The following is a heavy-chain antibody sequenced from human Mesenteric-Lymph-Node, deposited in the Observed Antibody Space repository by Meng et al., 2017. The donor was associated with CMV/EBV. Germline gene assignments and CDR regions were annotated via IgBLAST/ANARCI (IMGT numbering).Heavy chain of an antibody. CDR2: IRYDGSNK. Sequence: GGSLRLSCAVSGFTFSNYGMHWVRQAPGKGLEWVAFIRYDGSNKYYTDSVKGRFTISRENSKNTMYLQMNSLTPEDTAAYYCAKGEGSDFWSGYYPDYWGQGTLVTVSS. CDR1: GFTFSNYG. D-gene: IGHD3-3*01. V-gene: IGHV3-30*02. CDR3: AKGEGSDFWSGYYPDY. J-gene: IGHJ4*02.